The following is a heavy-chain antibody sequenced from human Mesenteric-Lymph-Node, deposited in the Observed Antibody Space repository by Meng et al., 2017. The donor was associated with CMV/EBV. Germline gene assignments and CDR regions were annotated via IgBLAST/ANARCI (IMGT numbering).Heavy chain of an antibody. CDR1: GYTRSSYA. Sequence: SSKASGYTRSSYAMKWGRQAPERGLEWRGWNNTNTGNQTYAQGFTGRFVFSLDNSVSTAYLQISSLKDEDTAVYYCARSLVSGSSYDYWGQGTLVTVSS. D-gene: IGHD3-10*01. CDR2: NNTNTGNQ. V-gene: IGHV7-4-1*02. J-gene: IGHJ4*02. CDR3: ARSLVSGSSYDY.